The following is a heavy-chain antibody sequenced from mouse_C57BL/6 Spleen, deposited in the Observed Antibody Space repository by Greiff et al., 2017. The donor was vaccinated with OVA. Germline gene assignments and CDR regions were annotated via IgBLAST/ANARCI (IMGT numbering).Heavy chain of an antibody. CDR1: GYTFTSYW. J-gene: IGHJ4*01. CDR3: ARGYYGLYYAMDY. Sequence: VQLQQPGAELVKPGASVKLSCKASGYTFTSYWMHWVKQSPGQGLEWIGMIHPNSGSTNYNEKFKSKATLTVDKSSSTAYMQLSSLTSEASAVYYCARGYYGLYYAMDYWGQGTSVTVSS. D-gene: IGHD2-1*01. V-gene: IGHV1-64*01. CDR2: IHPNSGST.